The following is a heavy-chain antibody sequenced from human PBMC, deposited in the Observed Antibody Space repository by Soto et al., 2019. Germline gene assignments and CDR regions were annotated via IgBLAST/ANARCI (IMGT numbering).Heavy chain of an antibody. J-gene: IGHJ4*02. D-gene: IGHD5-12*01. CDR2: INSDGSSI. V-gene: IGHV3-74*01. Sequence: EVQLVESGGGVVRPGGSLRLSCAASGFSFSTWMHWVRQAPGKGLVWLSRINSDGSSITYADSVKGRFIVSRDNAKNTLYLQINSLTAEDTAVYYCTRGASGYGNFDYWGQGVLLTVSS. CDR3: TRGASGYGNFDY. CDR1: GFSFSTW.